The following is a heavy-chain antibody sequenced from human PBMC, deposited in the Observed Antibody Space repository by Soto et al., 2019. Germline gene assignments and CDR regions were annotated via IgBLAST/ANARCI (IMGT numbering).Heavy chain of an antibody. CDR3: ARDRRSARDGMDV. Sequence: QVLLQESGPGLVKPSETLSLTCTVSGGSFTSGGYYWTWIRQLPGKGLEWLGYISYSGSTYYNPSLKSRVVISKDLSKQHFSLKLTSVTAADTAVYFCARDRRSARDGMDVWGQGTTVIVSS. D-gene: IGHD6-25*01. CDR2: ISYSGST. CDR1: GGSFTSGGYY. V-gene: IGHV4-31*03. J-gene: IGHJ6*02.